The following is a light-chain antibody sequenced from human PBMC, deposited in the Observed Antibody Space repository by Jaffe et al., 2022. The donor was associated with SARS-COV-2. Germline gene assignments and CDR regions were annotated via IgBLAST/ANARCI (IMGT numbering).Light chain of an antibody. CDR3: TAFTTSSTYV. CDR1: TSDIGGHKY. J-gene: IGLJ1*01. Sequence: QSALTQPASVSGSPGQSITISCSGTTSDIGGHKYVSWYQQHPGKAPKLLIYDVNNRPSGASNRFSGSKSGNTASLTISGLQTEDEADYYCTAFTTSSTYVIGSGTKVTVL. CDR2: DVN. V-gene: IGLV2-14*03.